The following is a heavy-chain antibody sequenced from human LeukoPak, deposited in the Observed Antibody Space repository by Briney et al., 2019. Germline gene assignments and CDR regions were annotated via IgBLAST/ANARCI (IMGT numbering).Heavy chain of an antibody. J-gene: IGHJ4*02. V-gene: IGHV3-48*03. Sequence: GGSLRLSCAASGFTFSSYEMNWVRQAPGKGLEWVSYISSSGSTIYYADSVKGRFTISRDNAKNSLYLQMNSLRAEDTAVYYCARENRSTSQLPDYWGQGTLVTVSS. CDR3: ARENRSTSQLPDY. CDR1: GFTFSSYE. CDR2: ISSSGSTI. D-gene: IGHD2-2*01.